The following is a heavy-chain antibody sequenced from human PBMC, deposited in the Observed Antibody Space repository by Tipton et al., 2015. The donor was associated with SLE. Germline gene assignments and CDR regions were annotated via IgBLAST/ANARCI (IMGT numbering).Heavy chain of an antibody. CDR2: IKRDGGTT. CDR1: GFTFGEYW. CDR3: ARDASVSAWYEGYAMDV. J-gene: IGHJ6*02. D-gene: IGHD6-19*01. Sequence: SLRLSCAASGFTFGEYWMHWVREVPGKGMVWVARIKRDGGTTAYLESVKGGLTISRDNAKNMLYLQMSSLRDEDTAVYYCARDASVSAWYEGYAMDVWGQGTTVTVSS. V-gene: IGHV3-74*01.